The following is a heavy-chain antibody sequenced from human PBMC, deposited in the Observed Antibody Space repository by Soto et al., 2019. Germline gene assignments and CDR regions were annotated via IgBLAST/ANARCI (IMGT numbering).Heavy chain of an antibody. J-gene: IGHJ6*02. CDR3: ARDRGIAAAGILVFYGMDV. V-gene: IGHV3-21*01. D-gene: IGHD6-13*01. CDR2: ISSSSSYI. Sequence: GGSLRLSCAASGFTFSSYSMNWVRQAPGKGLEWVSSISSSSSYIYYADSVKGRFTISRDNAKNSLYLQMNSLRAEDTAVYYCARDRGIAAAGILVFYGMDVWGQRTTVTVSS. CDR1: GFTFSSYS.